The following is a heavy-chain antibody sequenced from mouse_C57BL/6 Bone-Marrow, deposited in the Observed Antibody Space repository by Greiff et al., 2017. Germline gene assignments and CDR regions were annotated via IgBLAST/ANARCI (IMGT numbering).Heavy chain of an antibody. CDR2: ISDGGSYT. Sequence: EVKVVESGGGLVKPGGSLKLSCAASGFTFSSYAMSWVRQTPEKRLEWVATISDGGSYTYYPDNVKGRFTISRDNAKNNLYLQMSQLKSEDTAMYYCARDPHYSNYEGFAYWGQGTLVTVSA. J-gene: IGHJ3*01. CDR3: ARDPHYSNYEGFAY. CDR1: GFTFSSYA. V-gene: IGHV5-4*01. D-gene: IGHD2-5*01.